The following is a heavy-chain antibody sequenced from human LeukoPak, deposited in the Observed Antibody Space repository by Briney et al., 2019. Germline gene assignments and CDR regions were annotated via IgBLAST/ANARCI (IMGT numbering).Heavy chain of an antibody. CDR1: GFTFSDYY. CDR3: ARDRVGLLQPPGFDY. J-gene: IGHJ4*02. D-gene: IGHD2-21*01. Sequence: GGSLRLSCAASGFTFSDYYMNWIRQAPGKGLEWVSYVSSSGSTIYYADSVKGRFTISRDNAKNSLYLQMNSLRAEDTAVYYCARDRVGLLQPPGFDYWGQGTLVTVSS. CDR2: VSSSGSTI. V-gene: IGHV3-11*01.